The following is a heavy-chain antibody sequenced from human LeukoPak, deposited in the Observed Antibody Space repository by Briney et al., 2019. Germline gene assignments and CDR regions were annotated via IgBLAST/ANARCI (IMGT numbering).Heavy chain of an antibody. Sequence: GGSLRLSCAASGFTFSSYGMHWVRQAPGKGLEWVAVISYDGSNKYYADSVKGRFTISRDNSKNTLYLQMNSLRAEDTAVYYCAKDRWDYYDSSGYSTGLDYWGQGTLVTVSS. CDR2: ISYDGSNK. CDR3: AKDRWDYYDSSGYSTGLDY. J-gene: IGHJ4*02. D-gene: IGHD3-22*01. V-gene: IGHV3-30*18. CDR1: GFTFSSYG.